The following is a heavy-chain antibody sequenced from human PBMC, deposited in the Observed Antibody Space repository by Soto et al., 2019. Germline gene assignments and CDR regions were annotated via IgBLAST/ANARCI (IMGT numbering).Heavy chain of an antibody. V-gene: IGHV3-73*01. Sequence: LRLSCAASGFTFSGSAMHWVRQASGKGLEWVARIRSKANSYATAYAASVKGRFTISRDDSKNTAYLQMNSLKTEDTAVYYCTSSDSSWYGGFDYWGQGTLVTVSS. J-gene: IGHJ4*02. CDR2: IRSKANSYAT. D-gene: IGHD6-13*01. CDR3: TSSDSSWYGGFDY. CDR1: GFTFSGSA.